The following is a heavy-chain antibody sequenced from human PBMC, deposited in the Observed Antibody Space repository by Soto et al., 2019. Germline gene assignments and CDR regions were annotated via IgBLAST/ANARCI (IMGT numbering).Heavy chain of an antibody. J-gene: IGHJ6*02. V-gene: IGHV3-15*07. Sequence: GGSLRLSCAASGFTFSNAWMNWVRQAPGKGLEWVGRIKSKTDGGTTDYAAPVKGRFTISRDDSKNTLYLQMNSLKTEDTAVYYCTTVADYYDSSGYYPLGYYGMDVWGQGTTVTSP. D-gene: IGHD3-22*01. CDR1: GFTFSNAW. CDR2: IKSKTDGGTT. CDR3: TTVADYYDSSGYYPLGYYGMDV.